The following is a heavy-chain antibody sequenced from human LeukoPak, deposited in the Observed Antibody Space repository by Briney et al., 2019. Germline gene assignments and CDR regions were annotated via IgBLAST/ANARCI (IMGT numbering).Heavy chain of an antibody. J-gene: IGHJ3*02. V-gene: IGHV1-2*02. D-gene: IGHD4-17*01. CDR1: GYTFTGYY. CDR2: INPNSGGT. Sequence: ASVKVSCKASGYTFTGYYMHWVRQAPGQGLEWMGWINPNSGGTNYAQKFQGRVTMTRDTSISTAYMELSRLRSDDTAVYYCARDRDGDSPGAFDIWGQGTMVTVSS. CDR3: ARDRDGDSPGAFDI.